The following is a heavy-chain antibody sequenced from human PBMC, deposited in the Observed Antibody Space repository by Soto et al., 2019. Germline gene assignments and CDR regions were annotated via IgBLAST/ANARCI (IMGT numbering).Heavy chain of an antibody. D-gene: IGHD2-15*01. Sequence: GGSLRLSCAASGFTVSSNYMSWVRQAPGKGLEWVSVIYSGGSTYYADSVKGRFTISRDNSKNTLYLQMNSLRAEDTAVYYCARVEGSYCSGGSCYSDTEYFQHWGQGTLVTVSS. CDR2: IYSGGST. CDR1: GFTVSSNY. CDR3: ARVEGSYCSGGSCYSDTEYFQH. J-gene: IGHJ1*01. V-gene: IGHV3-66*01.